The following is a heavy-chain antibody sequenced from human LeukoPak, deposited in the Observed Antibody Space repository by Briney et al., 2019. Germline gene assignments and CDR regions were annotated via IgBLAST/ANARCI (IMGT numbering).Heavy chain of an antibody. Sequence: GGSLRLSCAASGFTFSSYEMNWVRQAPGKGLEWVSYISSSGSTIYYADSVKGRFTISRDNAKNSLYLQMNSLRAEDTAVYYCARAYSSGWYAGGWGENYYYYYYYMDVWGKGTTVTVSS. CDR1: GFTFSSYE. J-gene: IGHJ6*03. D-gene: IGHD6-19*01. V-gene: IGHV3-48*03. CDR3: ARAYSSGWYAGGWGENYYYYYYYMDV. CDR2: ISSSGSTI.